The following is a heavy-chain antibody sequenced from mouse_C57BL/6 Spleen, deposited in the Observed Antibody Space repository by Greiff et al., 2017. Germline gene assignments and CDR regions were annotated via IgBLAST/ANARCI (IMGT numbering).Heavy chain of an antibody. CDR3: ARRRGDY. CDR1: GYTFTSYW. CDR2: IDPSDSYS. J-gene: IGHJ4*01. V-gene: IGHV1-50*01. Sequence: QVQLQQPGAELVKPGASVKLSCKASGYTFTSYWMQWVKQRPGQGLEWIGEIDPSDSYSNYNQKFKGKAPLTVDTSSSTAYMQRSSLTSEDAAVYYCARRRGDYWGQGTSVTVSS.